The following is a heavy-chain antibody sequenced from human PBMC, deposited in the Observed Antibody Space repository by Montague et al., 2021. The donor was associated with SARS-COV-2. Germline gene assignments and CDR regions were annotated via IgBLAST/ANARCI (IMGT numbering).Heavy chain of an antibody. V-gene: IGHV3-74*01. CDR2: INSDGSST. CDR3: ARDGVLRYFDWSPYYHNYMDV. J-gene: IGHJ6*03. CDR1: GFTFSSYW. Sequence: SLRLSCAASGFTFSSYWMHWVRQAPGKGLVWVSRINSDGSSTSYADSVKGRFTISRDNAKNTLYLRMNSLRAEDTAVYYCARDGVLRYFDWSPYYHNYMDVWGKGTTVTVSS. D-gene: IGHD3-9*01.